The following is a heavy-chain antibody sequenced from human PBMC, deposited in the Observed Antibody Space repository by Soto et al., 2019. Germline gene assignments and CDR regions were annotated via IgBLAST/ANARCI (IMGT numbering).Heavy chain of an antibody. CDR1: GGSISTYY. CDR3: ARLEQGGGSVVVPDFYYHGVDV. CDR2: IYSSGTT. J-gene: IGHJ6*04. D-gene: IGHD2-15*01. V-gene: IGHV4-59*01. Sequence: SETLSLTCTVSGGSISTYYWTWIRQPPGKGLEWIGYIYSSGTTNYNPSLKSRVTISVDTLKNQFSLKLSSVTAADTAVYYCARLEQGGGSVVVPDFYYHGVDVWGKGTTVTVSS.